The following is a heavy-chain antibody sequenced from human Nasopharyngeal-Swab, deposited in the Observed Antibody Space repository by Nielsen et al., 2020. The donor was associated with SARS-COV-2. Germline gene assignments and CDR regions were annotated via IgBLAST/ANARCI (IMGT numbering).Heavy chain of an antibody. J-gene: IGHJ4*02. CDR3: AKDITAAGTRFFDY. Sequence: VRQPPGKGLEWVSSISSSSYIYYADSVKGRFTISRDNAKNSLYLQMNSLRAEDTAVYYCAKDITAAGTRFFDYWGQGTLVTVSS. V-gene: IGHV3-21*04. D-gene: IGHD6-13*01. CDR2: ISSSSYI.